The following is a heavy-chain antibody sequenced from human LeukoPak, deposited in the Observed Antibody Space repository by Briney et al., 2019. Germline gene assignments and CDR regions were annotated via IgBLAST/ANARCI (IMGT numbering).Heavy chain of an antibody. CDR1: GFTFSSYS. D-gene: IGHD6-13*01. CDR3: ARGAAAGTVY. J-gene: IGHJ4*02. Sequence: PGGSLRLSCAASGFTFSSYSMNWVRQAPGKGPEWVSSISSSSSYIYYADSVKGRFTISRDNAKNSLYLQMNSLRAEDTAVYYCARGAAAGTVYWGQGTLVTVSS. V-gene: IGHV3-21*01. CDR2: ISSSSSYI.